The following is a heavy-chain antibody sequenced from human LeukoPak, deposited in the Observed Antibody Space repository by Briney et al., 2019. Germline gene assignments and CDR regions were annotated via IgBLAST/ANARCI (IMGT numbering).Heavy chain of an antibody. CDR1: GGTFSSYA. D-gene: IGHD2-2*01. CDR2: IIPILGIA. J-gene: IGHJ3*02. V-gene: IGHV1-69*04. CDR3: ARDDTTGVVVPAAILEWAFDI. Sequence: ASVKVSCKASGGTFSSYAISWVRQAPGQGLEWMGRIIPILGIANYAQKFQGRVTITADKSTSTAYMELSSLRSEDTAVYYCARDDTTGVVVPAAILEWAFDIWGQGTMVTVSS.